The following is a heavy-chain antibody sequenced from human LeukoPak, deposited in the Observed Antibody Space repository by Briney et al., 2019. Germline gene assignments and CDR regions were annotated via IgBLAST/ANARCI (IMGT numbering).Heavy chain of an antibody. CDR2: IIPIFGTA. CDR1: GGTFSSYA. V-gene: IGHV1-69*06. CDR3: AHPYSSSWYYFDY. J-gene: IGHJ4*02. Sequence: SVKVSCKASGGTFSSYAISWVRQDPGQGLEWMGGIIPIFGTANYAQKFQGRVTITADKSTSTAYMELSSLRSEDTAVYYCAHPYSSSWYYFDYWGQGTLVTVSS. D-gene: IGHD6-13*01.